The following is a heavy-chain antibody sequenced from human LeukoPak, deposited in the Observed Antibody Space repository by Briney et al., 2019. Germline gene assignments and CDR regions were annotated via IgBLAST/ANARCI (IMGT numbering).Heavy chain of an antibody. J-gene: IGHJ4*01. V-gene: IGHV3-48*03. Sequence: GSLRLSFAVSGFTFSIYAMNWVRQVPGRGLEWIAYMTASSVTFYYADSVRGRFTISRDNAKNSLFLQMDSLTVEDTAVYYCARSLTGYDPLSAFWGHGTLVTVSS. CDR3: ARSLTGYDPLSAF. CDR2: MTASSVTF. CDR1: GFTFSIYA. D-gene: IGHD3-9*01.